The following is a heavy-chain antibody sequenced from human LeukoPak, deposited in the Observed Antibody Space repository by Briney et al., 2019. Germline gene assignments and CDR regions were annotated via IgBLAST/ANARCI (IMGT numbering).Heavy chain of an antibody. CDR1: GGSISSSSYY. V-gene: IGHV4-39*07. CDR3: ARVPVDSYGGNSGYFDY. J-gene: IGHJ4*02. D-gene: IGHD4-23*01. Sequence: PSETLSLTCTVSGGSISSSSYYWGWIRQAPGKGLEWIGSIYYSGSTYYNPSLKSRVTISVDTSKNQFSLKLSSVTAADTAVYYCARVPVDSYGGNSGYFDYWGQGTLVTVSS. CDR2: IYYSGST.